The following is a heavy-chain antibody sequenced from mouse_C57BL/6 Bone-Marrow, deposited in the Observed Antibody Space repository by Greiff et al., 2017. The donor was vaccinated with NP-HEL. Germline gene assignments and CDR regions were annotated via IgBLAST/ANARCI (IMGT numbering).Heavy chain of an antibody. D-gene: IGHD1-1*01. CDR3: ARMRNDYNGYAMDC. CDR1: GYTFTSYW. Sequence: QVQLQQPGAELVKPGASVKMSCKASGYTFTSYWITWVKQRPGQGLEWIGDIYPGSGSTNYNEKFKRKATLTVDTSSSTAYMQLSSLTSEDSAVYYCARMRNDYNGYAMDCWGQGTSVTVSS. V-gene: IGHV1-55*01. J-gene: IGHJ4*01. CDR2: IYPGSGST.